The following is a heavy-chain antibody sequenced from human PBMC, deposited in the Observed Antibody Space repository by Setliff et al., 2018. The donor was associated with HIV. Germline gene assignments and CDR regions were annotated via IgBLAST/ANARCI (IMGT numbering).Heavy chain of an antibody. Sequence: PSETLSLTCTVSGGSISSSSHYWGWIRQPPGKGLEWIGSIYYSGSTYYNPSLKSRVTISVDTSKNQFSLKLSSVTAADTAVYYCASQDYDFWSGYYTWNYWGQGTLVTVSS. J-gene: IGHJ4*02. D-gene: IGHD3-3*01. CDR3: ASQDYDFWSGYYTWNY. CDR2: IYYSGST. CDR1: GGSISSSSHY. V-gene: IGHV4-39*01.